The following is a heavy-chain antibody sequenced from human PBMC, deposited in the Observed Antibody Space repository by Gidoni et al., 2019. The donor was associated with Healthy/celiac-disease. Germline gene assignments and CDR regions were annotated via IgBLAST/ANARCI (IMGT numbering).Heavy chain of an antibody. J-gene: IGHJ4*02. Sequence: QVQLVQSGAEVKKPGSSVKVSCKASGGSFSSSAITWVRQAPGQGLEWMGGIIPIFRTANYAQKFQGRVTITADESTSTAYVELSSLKSEDTAVYYCARGAYYYGSGSYYSPFDYWGQGTLVTVSS. V-gene: IGHV1-69*01. D-gene: IGHD3-10*01. CDR2: IIPIFRTA. CDR3: ARGAYYYGSGSYYSPFDY. CDR1: GGSFSSSA.